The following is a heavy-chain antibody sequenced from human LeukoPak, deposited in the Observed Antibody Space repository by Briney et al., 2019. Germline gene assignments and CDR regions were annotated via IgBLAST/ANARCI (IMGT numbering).Heavy chain of an antibody. CDR1: GITLSNYG. CDR2: ISDRGGRT. D-gene: IGHD3-22*01. CDR3: AKRGVVIRVILVGFHKEAYYFDS. V-gene: IGHV3-23*01. J-gene: IGHJ4*02. Sequence: PGGSLRLSCAVSGITLSNYGMSWVRQAPGKGLEWVAGISDRGGRTNYADSWKGRFLISSDNPRNTLYLQMNSLSAEDTAVYFCAKRGVVIRVILVGFHKEAYYFDSWGQGALVTVSS.